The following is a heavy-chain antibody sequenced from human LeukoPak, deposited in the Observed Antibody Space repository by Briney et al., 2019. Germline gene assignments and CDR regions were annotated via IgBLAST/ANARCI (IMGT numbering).Heavy chain of an antibody. J-gene: IGHJ4*02. CDR3: ARDLSYYGSAGEIFLYY. D-gene: IGHD3-10*01. CDR1: GFTVSSNY. Sequence: GGSLRLSCAASGFTVSSNYMSCVRQAPGQGLEWVSVIYSGGSTHYADSVKGRFTISRDNSKNTLYLQMNSLRAEDTAVYYSARDLSYYGSAGEIFLYYWGQGNLVTVSS. CDR2: IYSGGST. V-gene: IGHV3-53*01.